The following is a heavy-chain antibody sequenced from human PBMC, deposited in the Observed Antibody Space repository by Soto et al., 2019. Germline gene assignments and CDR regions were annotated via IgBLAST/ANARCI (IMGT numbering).Heavy chain of an antibody. CDR2: ISTTSSSI. CDR3: ARKGVAFDY. Sequence: GGSLRLSCAASGFTFSSYSMNWVRQAPGKGLEWISYISTTSSSIYYADSVKGRFTISRDNAKNSLFLQMNSLGDEDTAVYYCARKGVAFDYWGQGALLTVSS. CDR1: GFTFSSYS. D-gene: IGHD3-3*01. V-gene: IGHV3-48*02. J-gene: IGHJ4*02.